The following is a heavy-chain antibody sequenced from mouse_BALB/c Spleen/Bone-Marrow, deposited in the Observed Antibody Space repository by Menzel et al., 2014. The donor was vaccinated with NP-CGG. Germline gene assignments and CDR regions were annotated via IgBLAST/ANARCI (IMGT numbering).Heavy chain of an antibody. Sequence: EVKVEESGGGLVKPGGSLKLSCAASGFGFSSSDMSWVSQTPEKRLEWVAYISSGGGSTYYPDTVKGRFTISRDNTKNTLYLQMSSLKSEDTAMYYCATHYYGRFDYWGQGTTLTVSS. CDR1: GFGFSSSD. D-gene: IGHD1-2*01. V-gene: IGHV5-12-1*01. CDR3: ATHYYGRFDY. J-gene: IGHJ2*01. CDR2: ISSGGGST.